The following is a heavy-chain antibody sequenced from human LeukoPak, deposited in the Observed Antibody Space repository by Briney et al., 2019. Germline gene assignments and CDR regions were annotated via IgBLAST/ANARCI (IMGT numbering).Heavy chain of an antibody. J-gene: IGHJ4*02. Sequence: SETLSLTCSLSGHSISSNYYWGWIRQPPGKGLEWIGEINHSGSTNYNPSLKSRVTISVDTSKNQFSLKLSSVTAADTAVYYCATQPIPLYGETYMPRVFDYWGQGTLVTVSS. CDR1: GHSISSNYY. CDR3: ATQPIPLYGETYMPRVFDY. D-gene: IGHD2-21*01. CDR2: INHSGST. V-gene: IGHV4-38-2*02.